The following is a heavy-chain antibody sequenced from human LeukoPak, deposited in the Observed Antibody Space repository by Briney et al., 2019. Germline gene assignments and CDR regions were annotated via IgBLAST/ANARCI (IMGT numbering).Heavy chain of an antibody. D-gene: IGHD6-13*01. Sequence: PLETLSLTCTVSGGSISSSSYYWGWIRRPPGKGLEWIGRIYYSGSTYYNPSLKSRVTISVDTSKNQFSLKLSSVTAADTAVYYCAKVSGIAAAGTDPYNWFDPWGQGTLVTVSS. J-gene: IGHJ5*02. V-gene: IGHV4-39*01. CDR2: IYYSGST. CDR3: AKVSGIAAAGTDPYNWFDP. CDR1: GGSISSSSYY.